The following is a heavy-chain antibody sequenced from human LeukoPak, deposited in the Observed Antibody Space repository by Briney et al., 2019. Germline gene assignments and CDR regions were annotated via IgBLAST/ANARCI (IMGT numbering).Heavy chain of an antibody. J-gene: IGHJ4*02. CDR2: IKSKTDGGTT. D-gene: IGHD3-16*01. CDR3: TTQGYGYYYFDY. V-gene: IGHV3-15*01. CDR1: GFTFTNAW. Sequence: GGSLRLSCAASGFTFTNAWMYWVRQAPEKGLEWVGRIKSKTDGGTTDYAAPVKGRFTISRDDSKNTLLLQMNSLKTEDTAVYYCTTQGYGYYYFDYWGQGTLVTVSS.